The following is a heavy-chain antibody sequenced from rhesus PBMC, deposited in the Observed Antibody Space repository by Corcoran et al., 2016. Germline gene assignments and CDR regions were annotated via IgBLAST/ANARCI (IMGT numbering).Heavy chain of an antibody. D-gene: IGHD6-31*01. CDR3: AKESCRKYSSGWYCAFDF. CDR1: GFTFSSYG. V-gene: IGHV3S5*01. J-gene: IGHJ3*01. CDR2: INSGGGST. Sequence: EVQLVETGGGLVQPGGSLKLSCAASGFTFSSYGMSWVRPAPGKGLEWVTAINSGGGSTYYAESVKGRFTIARDNSKNTLSLQMNSLRAEDTAVYYCAKESCRKYSSGWYCAFDFWGQGLRVTVSS.